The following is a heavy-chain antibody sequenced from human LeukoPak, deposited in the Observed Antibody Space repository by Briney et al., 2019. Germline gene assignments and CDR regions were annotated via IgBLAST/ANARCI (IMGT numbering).Heavy chain of an antibody. V-gene: IGHV1-46*01. CDR2: INPSGGST. CDR3: ARSQYYDIFGSHYYYGMDV. CDR1: GYTFTSYY. D-gene: IGHD3-9*01. J-gene: IGHJ6*02. Sequence: ASVKVSCKASGYTFTSYYMHWVRQAPGQGLEWMGIINPSGGSTIYAQKFQGRVTMTRDTSTSTVYMELSSLRSEDTAVYYCARSQYYDIFGSHYYYGMDVWGQGTTVTVSS.